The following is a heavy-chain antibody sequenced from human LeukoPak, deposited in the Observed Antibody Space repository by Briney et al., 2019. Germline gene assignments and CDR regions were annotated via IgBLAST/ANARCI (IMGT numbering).Heavy chain of an antibody. D-gene: IGHD1-26*01. CDR3: ARRRVGATWGY. J-gene: IGHJ4*02. CDR1: GGSISSSSYY. V-gene: IGHV4-39*01. CDR2: IYYSGST. Sequence: SETLSLTCTVSGGSISSSSYYWGWLRQPPGKGLEWIGSIYYSGSTYYNPSLKSRVTISADTSKNQFSLKLSSVTAADTAVYYCARRRVGATWGYWGQGTLVTVSS.